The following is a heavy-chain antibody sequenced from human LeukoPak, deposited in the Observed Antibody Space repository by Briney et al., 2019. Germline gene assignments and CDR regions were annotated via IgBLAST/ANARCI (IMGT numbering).Heavy chain of an antibody. CDR2: IYHGEST. CDR3: ARVMRQWLPLKRYWFDP. D-gene: IGHD6-19*01. J-gene: IGHJ5*02. Sequence: PSETLSLTCAVYGGSFSGYYWGWIRQPPGKGLEWIGSIYHGESTYYNPSLKSRVTISVDTSKNQFSLKLSSVTAADTAVYYCARVMRQWLPLKRYWFDPWGQGTLVTVSS. V-gene: IGHV4-38-2*01. CDR1: GGSFSGYY.